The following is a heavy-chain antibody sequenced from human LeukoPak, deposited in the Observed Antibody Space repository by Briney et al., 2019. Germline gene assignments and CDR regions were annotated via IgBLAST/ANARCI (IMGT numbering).Heavy chain of an antibody. V-gene: IGHV1-8*01. CDR1: GYTFTSYD. J-gene: IGHJ4*02. D-gene: IGHD3-16*02. CDR2: MNPNSGNT. Sequence: ASVKVSCKASGYTFTSYDINWVRQATGQGLEWMGWMNPNSGNTGYAQKFQGRVTMTRNTPISTAYMELSSLRSEDTAVYFCARSPDYDYVWGSYRGASRPPYFDYWGQGTLVTVSS. CDR3: ARSPDYDYVWGSYRGASRPPYFDY.